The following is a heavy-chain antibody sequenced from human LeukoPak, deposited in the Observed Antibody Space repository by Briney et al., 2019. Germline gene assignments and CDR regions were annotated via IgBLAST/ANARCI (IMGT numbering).Heavy chain of an antibody. CDR1: GGSFSGYY. J-gene: IGHJ4*02. Sequence: KPSETLSLTCAVYGGSFSGYYWSWIRQPPGKGLEWIGEINHSGSTNYNPSLKSRVTISVETSKNQFSLKLSSVTAADTAVYYCARFGRYSYGRTSFDYWGQGTLVTVSS. V-gene: IGHV4-34*01. CDR3: ARFGRYSYGRTSFDY. D-gene: IGHD5-18*01. CDR2: INHSGST.